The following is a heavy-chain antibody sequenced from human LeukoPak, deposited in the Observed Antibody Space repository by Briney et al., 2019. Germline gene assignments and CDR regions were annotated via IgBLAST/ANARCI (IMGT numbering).Heavy chain of an antibody. CDR3: ARAPYGDYRAESFQH. Sequence: GGSLRLSCAASGFTFSSYWMSWVRQAPGKGLEWVANIKQDGSEKYYVDSVKGRFTISRDNAKNSLYLQMNSLRAEDTAVYYCARAPYGDYRAESFQHWGQGTLVTVSS. V-gene: IGHV3-7*01. J-gene: IGHJ1*01. D-gene: IGHD4-17*01. CDR1: GFTFSSYW. CDR2: IKQDGSEK.